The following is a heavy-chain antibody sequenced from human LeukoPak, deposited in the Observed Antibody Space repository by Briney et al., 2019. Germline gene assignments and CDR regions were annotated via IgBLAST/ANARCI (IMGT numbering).Heavy chain of an antibody. CDR1: GGSISSYY. J-gene: IGHJ4*02. V-gene: IGHV4-4*07. CDR2: IYTSGST. CDR3: ARDSRPLAAAAAFDY. Sequence: PSETLSLTCTVSGGSISSYYWSWIRQPAGKGLEWIGRIYTSGSTNYNPSLKSRVTMSVDTSKNQFSLKLSSVTAADTAVYYCARDSRPLAAAAAFDYWGQGTLVTVSP. D-gene: IGHD6-13*01.